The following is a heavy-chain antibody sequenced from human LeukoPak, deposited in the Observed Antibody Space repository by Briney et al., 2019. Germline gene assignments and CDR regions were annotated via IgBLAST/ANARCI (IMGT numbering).Heavy chain of an antibody. D-gene: IGHD4-17*01. CDR2: ISSSSSYI. CDR3: ARDLAYGDDGL. CDR1: GFTLSNYS. Sequence: GGSLRLSCAASGFTLSNYSMNWVRQAPGKGLEWVSFISSSSSYIFYADSLKGRFTISRDNAKNSLYLQMNSLRADDTAVYYCARDLAYGDDGLWGQGTLVTVSS. V-gene: IGHV3-21*01. J-gene: IGHJ4*02.